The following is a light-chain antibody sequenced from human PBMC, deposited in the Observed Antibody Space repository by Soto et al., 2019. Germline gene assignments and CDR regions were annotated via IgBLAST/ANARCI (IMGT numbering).Light chain of an antibody. J-gene: IGKJ1*01. CDR2: GAS. CDR3: QQYNDWPRT. CDR1: QSVSSSY. V-gene: IGKV3D-15*01. Sequence: EIVLTQSPGTLSLSPGERATLSCRASQSVSSSYLAWYQQKPGQAPRLLIYGASSRATGIPARFSGSGSGTEFTLIISSLQSEDSAVYYCQQYNDWPRTFGQGTKVDI.